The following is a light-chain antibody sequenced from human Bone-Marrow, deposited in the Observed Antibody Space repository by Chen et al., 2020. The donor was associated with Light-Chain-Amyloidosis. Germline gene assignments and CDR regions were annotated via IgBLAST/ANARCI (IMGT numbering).Light chain of an antibody. CDR2: DVS. V-gene: IGLV2-14*01. CDR3: SSYTASSFYV. J-gene: IGLJ1*01. CDR1: SSDIGDYNY. Sequence: QSALTQPASVSGSPGQSITISCTGTSSDIGDYNYVSWYQQHPGKAPKLMIYDVSNRPSGVSDRFSGSKSGVTASLTISGLQAEDEADYYCSSYTASSFYVLGTATTVTVL.